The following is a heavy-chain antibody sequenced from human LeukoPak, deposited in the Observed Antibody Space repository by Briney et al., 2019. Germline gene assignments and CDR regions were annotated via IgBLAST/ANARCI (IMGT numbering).Heavy chain of an antibody. CDR1: GYTFTSYD. CDR2: INPNSGGT. V-gene: IGHV1-2*04. D-gene: IGHD5-18*01. J-gene: IGHJ4*02. CDR3: AREKLWYSYGPFDY. Sequence: GASVKVSCKASGYTFTSYDINWVRQATGQGLEWMGWINPNSGGTNYAQKFQGWVTMTRDTSISTAYMELSRLRSDDTAVYYCAREKLWYSYGPFDYWGQGTLVTVSS.